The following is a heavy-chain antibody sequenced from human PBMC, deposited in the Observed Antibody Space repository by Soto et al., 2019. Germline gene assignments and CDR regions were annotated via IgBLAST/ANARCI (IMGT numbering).Heavy chain of an antibody. CDR2: TSWNSGSI. CDR1: GFTFSSYA. Sequence: SLRLSCAASGFTFSSYAIRWVLQAPGKGLEWVSGTSWNSGSIGYADSVKGRFTISRDNAKNSLYLQMNSLRAEDTALYYCAKDGGYSSQHFDYWGQGTLVTVSS. V-gene: IGHV3-9*01. D-gene: IGHD6-13*01. CDR3: AKDGGYSSQHFDY. J-gene: IGHJ4*02.